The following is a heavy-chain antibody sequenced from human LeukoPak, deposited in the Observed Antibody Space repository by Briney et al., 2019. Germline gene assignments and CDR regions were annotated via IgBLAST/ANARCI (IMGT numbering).Heavy chain of an antibody. CDR2: IYYSGSA. CDR3: ARNGGWLDY. V-gene: IGHV4-59*01. CDR1: GASISTYY. J-gene: IGHJ4*02. D-gene: IGHD6-19*01. Sequence: SETLSLTCSVSGASISTYYWNWIRQPPGKGLEWIGYIYYSGSANYNPSLKSRVTISVDTSKNHFSLTLSSVTAADTAVYFCARNGGWLDYWGQGTLVTVSS.